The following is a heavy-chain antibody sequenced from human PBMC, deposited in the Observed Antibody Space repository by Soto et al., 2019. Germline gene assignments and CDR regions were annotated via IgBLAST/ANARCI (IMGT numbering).Heavy chain of an antibody. CDR3: ARDHPSGYDYVSAPDDY. Sequence: QVQLVQSGAEVKKPGASVKVSCKASGYTFTSYGISWVRQAPGQGLEWMGWISAYNGNTNYAQKLQGRVTMTTDTSTSTAYMELRSLRSDDTAVYYCARDHPSGYDYVSAPDDYWGQGTLVTVSS. CDR1: GYTFTSYG. J-gene: IGHJ4*02. D-gene: IGHD5-12*01. CDR2: ISAYNGNT. V-gene: IGHV1-18*01.